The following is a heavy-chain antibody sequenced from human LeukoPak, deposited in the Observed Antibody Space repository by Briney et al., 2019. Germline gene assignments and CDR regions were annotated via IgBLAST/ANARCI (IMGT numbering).Heavy chain of an antibody. CDR1: GFTFSRYG. Sequence: SLRLSCASSGFTFSRYGMHWVRQAPGKGLEWVAVIWYDGSNEDYADSVKGRFAISRDNSKNTLYPQMNSLRAEDTAVYYCATNKIGTTDQSFDYWGQGTLVTVSS. V-gene: IGHV3-33*01. J-gene: IGHJ4*02. CDR2: IWYDGSNE. D-gene: IGHD1-1*01. CDR3: ATNKIGTTDQSFDY.